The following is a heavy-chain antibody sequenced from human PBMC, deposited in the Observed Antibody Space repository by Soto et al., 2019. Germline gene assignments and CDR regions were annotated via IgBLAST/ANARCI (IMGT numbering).Heavy chain of an antibody. J-gene: IGHJ6*02. CDR1: GFTFSSYA. D-gene: IGHD3-3*01. CDR3: ARDPLYYDFWSGYYAYGMDV. Sequence: LRLSCAASGFTFSSYAMHWVRQAPGKGLEWVAVISYDGSNKYYADSVKGRFTISRDNSKNTLYLQMNSLRAEDTAVYYCARDPLYYDFWSGYYAYGMDVWGQGTTVTVSS. V-gene: IGHV3-30-3*01. CDR2: ISYDGSNK.